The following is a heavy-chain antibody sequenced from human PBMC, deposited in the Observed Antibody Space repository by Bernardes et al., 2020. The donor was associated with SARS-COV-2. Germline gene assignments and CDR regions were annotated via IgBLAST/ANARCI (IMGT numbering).Heavy chain of an antibody. CDR1: GSSITTSY. CDR2: IHYTGGS. D-gene: IGHD3-22*01. CDR3: ATDSTGHPDALDA. J-gene: IGHJ3*01. Sequence: WETLSRTCTVSGSSITTSYWNWIRQTPGGGLEWIGYIHYTGGSHYNPSVKSRVSISIDTSKNQFSLNLNSVTASDTAVYYCATDSTGHPDALDAWGQWTMVVVSS. V-gene: IGHV4-59*08.